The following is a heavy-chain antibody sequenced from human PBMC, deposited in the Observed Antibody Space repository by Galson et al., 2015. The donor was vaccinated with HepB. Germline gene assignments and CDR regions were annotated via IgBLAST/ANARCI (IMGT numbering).Heavy chain of an antibody. J-gene: IGHJ3*02. CDR3: ARDWGIVGAIRAFDI. V-gene: IGHV4-4*07. D-gene: IGHD1-26*01. CDR1: GGSISSYY. Sequence: SLTCTVSGGSISSYYWSWIRQPAGKGLEWIGRIYTSGSTNYNPSLKSRVTMSVDTSKDQFSLKLSSVTAADTAVYYCARDWGIVGAIRAFDIWGQGTMVTVSS. CDR2: IYTSGST.